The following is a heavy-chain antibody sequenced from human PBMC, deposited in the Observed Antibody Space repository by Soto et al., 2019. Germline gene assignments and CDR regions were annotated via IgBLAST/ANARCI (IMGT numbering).Heavy chain of an antibody. CDR1: GFTFSNYA. CDR3: AIDRVYYYDNSGYYNFDY. J-gene: IGHJ4*02. V-gene: IGHV3-30-3*01. CDR2: VSYDGSKQ. Sequence: QVQLVESGGGVVQPGRSLRVSCAASGFTFSNYAMHWVRQAPGKGLEWVAVVSYDGSKQFYADAVEGRFTISRDSSKSTLYLHMDNLRDEDTAVNYCAIDRVYYYDNSGYYNFDYWGQGTLVTVSS. D-gene: IGHD3-22*01.